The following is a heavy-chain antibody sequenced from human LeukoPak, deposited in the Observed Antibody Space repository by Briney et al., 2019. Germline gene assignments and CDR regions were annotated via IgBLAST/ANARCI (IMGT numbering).Heavy chain of an antibody. V-gene: IGHV3-23*01. CDR3: AKVRSPTVVTRLNAFDI. CDR2: ITGSGGNT. CDR1: GLTFSTYG. J-gene: IGHJ3*02. Sequence: PGGSLRLSCAASGLTFSTYGMNWVRQAPGKGLEWVSAITGSGGNTYYADSVKGRFTVSRDNSKNTLFLQMKSLRADDTAVYYCAKVRSPTVVTRLNAFDIWGQGTMVTVSS. D-gene: IGHD4-23*01.